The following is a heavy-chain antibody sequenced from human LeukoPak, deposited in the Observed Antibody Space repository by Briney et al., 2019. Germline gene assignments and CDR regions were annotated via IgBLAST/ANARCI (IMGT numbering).Heavy chain of an antibody. CDR1: GGSISSGGYY. CDR2: IYYSGST. D-gene: IGHD2-2*01. CDR3: ARERYFCSSTSCNNWFDP. V-gene: IGHV4-31*03. J-gene: IGHJ5*02. Sequence: SQTLSLTCTVSGGSISSGGYYWSWIRQHPGKGLEWIGYIYYSGSTYYNPSLKSRVTISVDTFKNQFSLKLSSVTAADTAVYYCARERYFCSSTSCNNWFDPWGQGTLVTVSS.